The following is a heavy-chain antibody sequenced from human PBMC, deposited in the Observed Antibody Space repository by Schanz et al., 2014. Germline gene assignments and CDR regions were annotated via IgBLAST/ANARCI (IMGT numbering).Heavy chain of an antibody. Sequence: EVQLLESGGGLVQPGGSLRLSCAASGFAFSSYGMNWLRQAPGKGLEWVSGFDAHDGRAYYTDSVKGRFTISRDNSKNTLYLQMNSLRAEDTAVYYCTRDVRLDRRGNWFDPWGQGTLVTVSS. J-gene: IGHJ5*02. CDR3: TRDVRLDRRGNWFDP. D-gene: IGHD1-1*01. CDR2: FDAHDGRA. CDR1: GFAFSSYG. V-gene: IGHV3-23*01.